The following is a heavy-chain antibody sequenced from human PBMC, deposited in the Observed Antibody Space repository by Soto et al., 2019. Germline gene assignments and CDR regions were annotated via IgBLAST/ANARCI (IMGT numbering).Heavy chain of an antibody. CDR2: ISAYNGNT. Sequence: ASVKVSCKASGYTFTSYGISWVRQAPGQGLEWMGWISAYNGNTNYAQKLQGRVTMTTDTSTSTAYMELRSLRSDDTAVYYCARDARIIVATVMAHAFDICGQGTIVIVSS. D-gene: IGHD5-12*01. CDR1: GYTFTSYG. J-gene: IGHJ3*02. V-gene: IGHV1-18*01. CDR3: ARDARIIVATVMAHAFDI.